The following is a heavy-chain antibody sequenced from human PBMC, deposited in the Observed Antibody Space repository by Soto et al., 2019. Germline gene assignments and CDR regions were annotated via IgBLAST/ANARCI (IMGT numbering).Heavy chain of an antibody. CDR3: ARSPDSSGYYPRWYYYGMDV. J-gene: IGHJ6*02. D-gene: IGHD3-22*01. CDR1: GGSISSYY. CDR2: IYYSGST. Sequence: PSETLSLTCTVSGGSISSYYWSWMRQPPGKGLEWIGEIYYSGSTSYNPSLKSRVTISVDKSKNQFSLKLSSVTAADTAVYYCARSPDSSGYYPRWYYYGMDVWGQGTTVTVSS. V-gene: IGHV4-59*12.